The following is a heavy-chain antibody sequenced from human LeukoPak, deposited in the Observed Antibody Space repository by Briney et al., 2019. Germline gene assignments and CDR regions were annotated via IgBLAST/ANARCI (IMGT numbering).Heavy chain of an antibody. D-gene: IGHD2-2*01. Sequence: ASVKVSCKASGYTFTGYYMHWVRQAPGQGLEWMGWIDPNSGGTNYAQKFQGRVTMTRDTSISTAYMELSRLRSDDTAVYYCSKDMTWRLIVVGPAAMGAFDIWGQGTMVTASS. CDR3: SKDMTWRLIVVGPAAMGAFDI. CDR1: GYTFTGYY. V-gene: IGHV1-2*02. J-gene: IGHJ3*02. CDR2: IDPNSGGT.